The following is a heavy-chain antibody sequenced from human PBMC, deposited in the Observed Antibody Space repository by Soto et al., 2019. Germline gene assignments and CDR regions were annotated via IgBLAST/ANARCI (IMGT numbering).Heavy chain of an antibody. V-gene: IGHV6-1*01. J-gene: IGHJ6*02. CDR2: TYYRSKWYN. D-gene: IGHD1-7*01. Sequence: SQTLSLTCAISGDSVSSNSAAWNWIRQSPSRGLEWLGRTYYRSKWYNDYAVSVKSRITINPDTSKNQFSLQLNSVTPEDTAVYYCARELELPQSGYYYYGMDVWGQGTTVTVPS. CDR3: ARELELPQSGYYYYGMDV. CDR1: GDSVSSNSAA.